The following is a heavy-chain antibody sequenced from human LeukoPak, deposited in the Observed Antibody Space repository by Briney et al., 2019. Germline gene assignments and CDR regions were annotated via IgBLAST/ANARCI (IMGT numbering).Heavy chain of an antibody. J-gene: IGHJ4*02. Sequence: ASVKASCKASGYTFTNYAISWVRQAPGQGLEWMGWISGYNGYPNYAQNLQDRVTMTTDTSTSTVYMEVSSLRSDDTAVYYCARGDLGEPHFDYWGQGTLVTVSS. CDR2: ISGYNGYP. D-gene: IGHD3-16*01. CDR1: GYTFTNYA. CDR3: ARGDLGEPHFDY. V-gene: IGHV1-18*01.